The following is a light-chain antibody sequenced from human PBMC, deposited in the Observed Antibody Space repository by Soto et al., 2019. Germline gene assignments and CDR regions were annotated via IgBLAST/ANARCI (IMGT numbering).Light chain of an antibody. Sequence: QSVLTQPPSASGSPGQPVTISCTGTSSDIGGYNYVSWYQQHPGKAPKLMIYEVSKRPSGVPDRFSGSKSANTASLTVSGLQAEDEADYYCSSYAGSNNYVMFGGGTKLTVL. CDR1: SSDIGGYNY. CDR3: SSYAGSNNYVM. V-gene: IGLV2-8*01. CDR2: EVS. J-gene: IGLJ3*02.